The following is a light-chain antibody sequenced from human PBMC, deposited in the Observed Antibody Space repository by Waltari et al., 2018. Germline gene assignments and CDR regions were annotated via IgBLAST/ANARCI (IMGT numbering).Light chain of an antibody. CDR1: QSVSSNY. CDR2: GAS. CDR3: HQYGSSPRT. J-gene: IGKJ1*01. V-gene: IGKV3-20*01. Sequence: PGERVTLSCRAIQSVSSNYLAWYKQKPDQAHRLLIYGASNRATGIPDRFSGSVSGTDFTLTISALEPEDFAVYYCHQYGSSPRTFGQGTKVEIK.